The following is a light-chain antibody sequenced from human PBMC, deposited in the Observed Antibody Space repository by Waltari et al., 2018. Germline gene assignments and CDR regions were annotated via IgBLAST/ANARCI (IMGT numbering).Light chain of an antibody. CDR3: QQRASWPFT. J-gene: IGKJ4*01. CDR1: QSVSSN. V-gene: IGKV3-11*01. Sequence: LTQSPVTLSLSPGERATLSCRASQSVSSNLAWYQQKPGQAPRLLIYDVSNRAPGIPGRFSGSGSGTDFTLTISSLEREDFAIYHCQQRASWPFTFGGGTKVEIK. CDR2: DVS.